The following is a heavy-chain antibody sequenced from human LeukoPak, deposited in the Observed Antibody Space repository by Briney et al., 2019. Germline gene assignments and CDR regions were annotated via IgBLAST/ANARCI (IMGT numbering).Heavy chain of an antibody. V-gene: IGHV3-7*03. J-gene: IGHJ4*02. D-gene: IGHD6-19*01. CDR1: GFTFSNYW. CDR2: IKEDGSDK. CDR3: ARNSGWFRFDY. Sequence: GGSLRLSCAASGFTFSNYWMDWVRQSPGKGLEWVANIKEDGSDKYYVDSVKGRFTISRDNAKNSLYLQMNSLRAEDTAVYYCARNSGWFRFDYWGQGTLVTVSS.